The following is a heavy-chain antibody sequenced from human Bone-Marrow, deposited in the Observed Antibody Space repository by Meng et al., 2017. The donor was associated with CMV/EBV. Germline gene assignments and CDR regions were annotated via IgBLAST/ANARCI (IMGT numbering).Heavy chain of an antibody. V-gene: IGHV4-59*12. CDR1: GGSISSYY. CDR3: ARGSGSCGGDCYNFDY. D-gene: IGHD2-21*01. J-gene: IGHJ4*02. Sequence: GSLRLSCTVSGGSISSYYWSWIRQPPGKGLEWIGYIYYSGSTNYNPSLKSRVTISVDTSKNQFSLKLSSVTAADTAVYYCARGSGSCGGDCYNFDYWGQGTRVTVSS. CDR2: IYYSGST.